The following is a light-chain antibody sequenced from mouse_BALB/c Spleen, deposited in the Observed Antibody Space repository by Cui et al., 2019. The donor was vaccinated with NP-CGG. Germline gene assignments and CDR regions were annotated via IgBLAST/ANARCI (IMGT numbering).Light chain of an antibody. V-gene: IGLV1*01. Sequence: QAVPTNQSALTTSPGETVTLTCRSSTGAVTTSNYANWVQEKPDNLFTGLIGGTNNRAPGVPARFSGSLIGDKAALSITGAQTEDESIYFCALWYSNHWVFGGGTKLTVL. CDR2: GTN. J-gene: IGLJ1*01. CDR1: TGAVTTSNY. CDR3: ALWYSNHWV.